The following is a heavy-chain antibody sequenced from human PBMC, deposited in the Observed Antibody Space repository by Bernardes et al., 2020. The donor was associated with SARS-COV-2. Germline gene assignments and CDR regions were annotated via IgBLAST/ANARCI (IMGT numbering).Heavy chain of an antibody. CDR2: ISYDGSQK. Sequence: GGSLRLSCAGSGFTFSNYGMHWVRQAPGKGLEWVATISYDGSQKKYADSVKGRFTISRDNSKNTLFLQMNSLRTEDTAVHFCAIGAEAGTESFGFWGQGALVTVSS. D-gene: IGHD6-19*01. V-gene: IGHV3-30*03. J-gene: IGHJ4*02. CDR3: AIGAEAGTESFGF. CDR1: GFTFSNYG.